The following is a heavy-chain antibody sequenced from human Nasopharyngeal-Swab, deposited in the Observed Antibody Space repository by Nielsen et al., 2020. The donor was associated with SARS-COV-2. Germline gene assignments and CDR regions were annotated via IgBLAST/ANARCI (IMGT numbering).Heavy chain of an antibody. CDR3: ARESRVLVGATYYYYGMDV. J-gene: IGHJ6*02. CDR1: GFTFSSYE. Sequence: GESLKISCAASGFTFSSYEMNWVRQAPGKGLEWVSYISSSGSPIYYADSVKGRFTISRDNAKNSLYLQMNSLRAEDTAVYYCARESRVLVGATYYYYGMDVWGQGTTVTVSS. D-gene: IGHD1-26*01. V-gene: IGHV3-48*03. CDR2: ISSSGSPI.